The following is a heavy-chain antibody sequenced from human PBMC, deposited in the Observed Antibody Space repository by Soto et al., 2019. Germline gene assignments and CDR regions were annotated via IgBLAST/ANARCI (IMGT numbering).Heavy chain of an antibody. J-gene: IGHJ6*02. CDR2: ISPYTGNT. D-gene: IGHD3-16*01. Sequence: QVQLVQSGDEVKKPGASVKVSCKASGYIFVNYGIAWVRQATGQGLEWMGWISPYTGNTHSATKVQGRLTMTTDTSKSTAYMDLGSLTSDETAVYYCVMVDNYVTPTPQDVWGQGTTVTVSS. CDR1: GYIFVNYG. CDR3: VMVDNYVTPTPQDV. V-gene: IGHV1-18*01.